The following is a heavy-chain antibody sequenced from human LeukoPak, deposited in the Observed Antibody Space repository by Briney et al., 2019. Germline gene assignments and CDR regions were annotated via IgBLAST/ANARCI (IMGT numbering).Heavy chain of an antibody. J-gene: IGHJ4*02. D-gene: IGHD2-15*01. CDR1: EYSFSTHW. V-gene: IGHV5-51*01. CDR2: INPGDSTT. CDR3: ARHTPGVLDH. Sequence: GESLKISCKGSEYSFSTHWIGWVRQMPGKGLEWMGIINPGDSTTIYSPSFQGQVTISVDKSTTTAYLQWSSLMASDTAMYYCARHTPGVLDHWGQGTQVIVSS.